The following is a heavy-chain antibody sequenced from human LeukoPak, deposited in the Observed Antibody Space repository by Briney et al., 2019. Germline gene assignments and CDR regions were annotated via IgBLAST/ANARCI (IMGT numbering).Heavy chain of an antibody. CDR1: GYTFTNYG. CDR3: ATLSIALTAGFDY. V-gene: IGHV1-18*01. CDR2: SAYNGNT. Sequence: ASVKVSCKASGYTFTNYGFNWVRQAPGQGLEWMGNSAYNGNTNYAQKFQDRVTMTTDTSTSTAYMELRSLRSDDTAVYYCATLSIALTAGFDYWGQGTLVTVSS. D-gene: IGHD2-21*01. J-gene: IGHJ4*02.